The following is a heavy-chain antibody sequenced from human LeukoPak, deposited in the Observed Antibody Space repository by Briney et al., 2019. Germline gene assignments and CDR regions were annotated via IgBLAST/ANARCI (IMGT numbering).Heavy chain of an antibody. V-gene: IGHV3-21*01. Sequence: GGSLRLSCAASGFSFSSYGMNWVRQSPGKGLEWVSSISSSGSNTYYADSLKGRFTISRDNTKNSLYLQMNSLRAEDTAVYYCARVLEAAAFDFWGQGTLVTVSS. CDR3: ARVLEAAAFDF. CDR2: ISSSGSNT. J-gene: IGHJ4*02. D-gene: IGHD6-13*01. CDR1: GFSFSSYG.